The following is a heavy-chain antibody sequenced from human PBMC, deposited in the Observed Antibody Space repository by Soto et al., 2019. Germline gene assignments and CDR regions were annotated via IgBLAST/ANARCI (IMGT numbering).Heavy chain of an antibody. CDR3: ARSWGIGSAVAY. Sequence: QVQLQESGPGLVKPSETLSLTCTVSGDSISRTAYYWGWIRQPPGKGLEWIGSMYYSVRDYYNPSLKRRVTISVDTSKNQFSLRLSSVTAAETAVYYCARSWGIGSAVAYWGQGTLVTVSS. V-gene: IGHV4-39*01. J-gene: IGHJ4*02. D-gene: IGHD6-13*01. CDR2: MYYSVRD. CDR1: GDSISRTAYY.